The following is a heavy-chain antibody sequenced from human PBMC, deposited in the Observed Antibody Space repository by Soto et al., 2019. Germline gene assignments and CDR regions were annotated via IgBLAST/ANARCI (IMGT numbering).Heavy chain of an antibody. CDR3: ARRRGSSWDTYYYYGMDV. V-gene: IGHV5-10-1*01. CDR2: IDPSDSYT. J-gene: IGHJ6*02. CDR1: GYSFTSYW. Sequence: PGESLKISCKGSGYSFTSYWISWVRQMPGKGLEWMGRIDPSDSYTNYSPSFQGHVTISADKSISTAYLQWSSLKASDTAMYYCARRRGSSWDTYYYYGMDVWGQGTTVTVSS. D-gene: IGHD6-13*01.